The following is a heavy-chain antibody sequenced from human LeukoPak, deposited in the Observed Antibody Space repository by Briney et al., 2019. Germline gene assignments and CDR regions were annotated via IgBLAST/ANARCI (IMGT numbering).Heavy chain of an antibody. CDR3: AKDGGLWVSAHWGDS. D-gene: IGHD7-27*01. CDR2: ITTSDGNT. CDR1: GVTFSSYT. J-gene: IGHJ5*01. V-gene: IGHV3-23*01. Sequence: PGGSLRLSCAASGVTFSSYTMSWVRQAPGKGLEWVSTITTSDGNTYYADSVKGRFTVSRDNSKNTRFLQMNSLRAEDTAVYYCAKDGGLWVSAHWGDSWGRGTLVTVSS.